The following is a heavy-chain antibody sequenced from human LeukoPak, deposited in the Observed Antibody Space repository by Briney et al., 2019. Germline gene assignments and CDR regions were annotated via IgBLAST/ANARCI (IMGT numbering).Heavy chain of an antibody. D-gene: IGHD6-13*01. J-gene: IGHJ4*02. CDR1: GGSFSGYY. Sequence: PSGTLSLTCAVYGGSFSGYYWSWIRQPPGKGLEWIGEINHSGSTNYNPSLKSRVTISVDTSKNQFSLKLSSVTAADTAVYYCARRSAAGIAFDYWGQGTLVTVSS. CDR3: ARRSAAGIAFDY. V-gene: IGHV4-34*01. CDR2: INHSGST.